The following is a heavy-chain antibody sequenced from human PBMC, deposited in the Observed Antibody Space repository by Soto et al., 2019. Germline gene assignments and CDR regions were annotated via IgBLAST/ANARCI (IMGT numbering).Heavy chain of an antibody. D-gene: IGHD2-2*01. CDR1: VFIGIDYI. J-gene: IGHJ4*02. V-gene: IGHV3-48*02. CDR2: ISTGSLIL. CDR3: AKWAIEVGAEGF. Sequence: PVGSRILSCTWSVFIGIDYILDLFRQAPVKGLEWISYISTGSLILYADSVRGRFTIARDIAKNSLYLQMDSLRDEDSAVYYCAKWAIEVGAEGFWGQRTLVTVSS.